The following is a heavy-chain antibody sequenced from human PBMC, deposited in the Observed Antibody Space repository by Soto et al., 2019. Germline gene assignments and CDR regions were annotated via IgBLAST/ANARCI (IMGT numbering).Heavy chain of an antibody. CDR3: ARDKGPVRRLRLGELSMLFDP. D-gene: IGHD3-16*01. Sequence: QVQLVQSGAEVKKPGASVKVSCKASGYTFTSYGISWVRQAPGQGLEWMGWISAYNGNTNYAQKLQGRVTMTTDTSTSTAYMELRSLRSDDTAVYYCARDKGPVRRLRLGELSMLFDPWGQGTLVTVSS. CDR1: GYTFTSYG. CDR2: ISAYNGNT. J-gene: IGHJ5*02. V-gene: IGHV1-18*04.